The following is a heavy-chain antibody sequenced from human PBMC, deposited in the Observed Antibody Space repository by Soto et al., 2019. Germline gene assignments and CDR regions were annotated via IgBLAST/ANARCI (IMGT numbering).Heavy chain of an antibody. CDR2: IYQTGST. J-gene: IGHJ4*02. Sequence: QLQLQESGSGLVKPSQTLSLTCAVSGGSISSGAYSWSWIRQPPGKGLEWIGHIYQTGSTYYNPSLKSRVTISLDTSKNQFSLTLNSVAAADTAVYYCARGRGYFDHGFFDYWGQGTLVIVSS. CDR3: ARGRGYFDHGFFDY. V-gene: IGHV4-30-2*01. CDR1: GGSISSGAYS. D-gene: IGHD3-9*01.